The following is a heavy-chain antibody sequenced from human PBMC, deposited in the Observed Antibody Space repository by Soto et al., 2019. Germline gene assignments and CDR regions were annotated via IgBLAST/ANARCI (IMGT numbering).Heavy chain of an antibody. Sequence: QVQLQESGPGLVKPSQTLSLTCTVSGGSISSGDYYWSWIRQPPGKGLEWIGYIYYSGSTYYNPSLLRRLTISVDTSKNQFSLKLSSATAADTAVYCCARLGPTTVPTSYFTGNYNGMDVWGQGTTVAVSS. J-gene: IGHJ6*02. CDR1: GGSISSGDYY. CDR3: ARLGPTTVPTSYFTGNYNGMDV. CDR2: IYYSGST. V-gene: IGHV4-30-4*01. D-gene: IGHD4-17*01.